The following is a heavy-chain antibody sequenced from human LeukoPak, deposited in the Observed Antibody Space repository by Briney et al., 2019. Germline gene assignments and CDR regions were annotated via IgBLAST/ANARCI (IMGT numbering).Heavy chain of an antibody. CDR1: GYTFTYYD. V-gene: IGHV1-46*01. Sequence: GASVKVSCKASGYTFTYYDMHWVRQAPGQGLEWMGIINSSGGSTSYAQKFQGRVTMTRDMSTSTIYMELSSLRYEDTAVYYCARHGIAVDGAFDIWGEGTMVTVSS. CDR3: ARHGIAVDGAFDI. CDR2: INSSGGST. D-gene: IGHD6-13*01. J-gene: IGHJ3*02.